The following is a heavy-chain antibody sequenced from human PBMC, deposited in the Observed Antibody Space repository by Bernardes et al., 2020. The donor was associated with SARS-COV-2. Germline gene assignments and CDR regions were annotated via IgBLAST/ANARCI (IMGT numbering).Heavy chain of an antibody. D-gene: IGHD4-17*01. CDR1: GFTISSYW. Sequence: GSLRLSCAASGFTISSYWMHWVRQAPGKGLVWVSRINGDGSSTSYADSVKGRFTISRDNAKNTLYLQMNSLRAEDTAVYYCARFYGDYKGGVDYWGQGTLVTVSS. J-gene: IGHJ4*02. CDR2: INGDGSST. V-gene: IGHV3-74*01. CDR3: ARFYGDYKGGVDY.